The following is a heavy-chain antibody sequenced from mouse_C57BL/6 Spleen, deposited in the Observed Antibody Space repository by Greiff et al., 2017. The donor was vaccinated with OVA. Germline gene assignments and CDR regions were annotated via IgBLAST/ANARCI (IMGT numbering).Heavy chain of an antibody. CDR1: GYTFTSYW. CDR3: AKGDYGNYFFMDY. Sequence: VQLQQPGAELVKPGASVKMSCKASGYTFTSYWITWVKPRPGQGLEWIGDIYPGSGSTNYNEKFKSKATLTVDTSSSTAYMQLSSLTSEDSAVYYCAKGDYGNYFFMDYWGQGTSVTVSS. V-gene: IGHV1-55*01. J-gene: IGHJ4*01. D-gene: IGHD2-1*01. CDR2: IYPGSGST.